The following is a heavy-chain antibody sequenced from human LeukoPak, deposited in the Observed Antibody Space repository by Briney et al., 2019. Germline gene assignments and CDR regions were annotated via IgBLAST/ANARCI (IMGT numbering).Heavy chain of an antibody. J-gene: IGHJ4*02. Sequence: GGSLRLSCAASGFTFSSYNMNWVRQAPGKGLEWVSYISSSSSSIYYADFVKGRFTISRDNAKNSLYLQMNSLRAEDTAVYYCARVGSALHYWGQGTLVTVSS. CDR1: GFTFSSYN. CDR3: ARVGSALHY. CDR2: ISSSSSSI. V-gene: IGHV3-48*01.